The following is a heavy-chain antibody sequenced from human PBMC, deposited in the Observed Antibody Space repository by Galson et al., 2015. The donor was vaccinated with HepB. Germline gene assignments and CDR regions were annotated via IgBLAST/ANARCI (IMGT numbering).Heavy chain of an antibody. D-gene: IGHD3-10*01. V-gene: IGHV5-10-1*01. CDR3: ARSTAGAFNY. J-gene: IGHJ4*02. CDR1: GYSFTTYW. Sequence: QSGAEVKKPGESLRISCKGSGYSFTTYWINWVRQMPGKGLGWMGRIDPGNSHAIYSPSFQGHVTISADKSVSTAYLQWSSLKASDTAIYYCARSTAGAFNYWGQGTLVTVSS. CDR2: IDPGNSHA.